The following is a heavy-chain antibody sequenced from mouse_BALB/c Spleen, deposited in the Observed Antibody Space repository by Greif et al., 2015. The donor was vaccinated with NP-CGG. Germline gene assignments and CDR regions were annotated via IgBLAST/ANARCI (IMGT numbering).Heavy chain of an antibody. Sequence: QVQLQQSGAELAKPGASVKMSCKASGYTFTSYWMHWVKQRPGQGLEWIGYINPSTGYTEYNQKFKDKATLTADKSSSTAYMQLSSLTSEDFAVYYCARDSPAAYWGQGTPVTVSA. CDR2: INPSTGYT. CDR1: GYTFTSYW. D-gene: IGHD3-2*01. V-gene: IGHV1-7*01. CDR3: ARDSPAAY. J-gene: IGHJ3*01.